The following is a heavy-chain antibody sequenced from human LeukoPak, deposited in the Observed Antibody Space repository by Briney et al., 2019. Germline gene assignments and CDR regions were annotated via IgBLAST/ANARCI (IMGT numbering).Heavy chain of an antibody. Sequence: ASVKVSCKASGDTFPIYDINWVRQASGQGLEWMEFENPNSGRTIYAEKFKGRVIMTSDTSTSTAFMELYSLTSEDTAIYYCAKEGLDLWGQGTLVTVS. CDR1: GDTFPIYD. CDR2: ENPNSGRT. CDR3: AKEGLDL. V-gene: IGHV1-8*01. J-gene: IGHJ5*02.